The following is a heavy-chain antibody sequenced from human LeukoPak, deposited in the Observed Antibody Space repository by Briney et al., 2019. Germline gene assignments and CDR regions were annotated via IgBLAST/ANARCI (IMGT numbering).Heavy chain of an antibody. Sequence: PSGTLSLTCAVSGGSISSTHWWNWVRQPPGKGLEWIGEIYHSGNTNYNPSLKSRVTISVDKSKNQFSLRLTSVTAADTAVYYCAKSMDSTGVVDYWGHGTLVTVSS. D-gene: IGHD7-27*01. V-gene: IGHV4-4*02. CDR3: AKSMDSTGVVDY. CDR2: IYHSGNT. CDR1: GGSISSTHW. J-gene: IGHJ4*01.